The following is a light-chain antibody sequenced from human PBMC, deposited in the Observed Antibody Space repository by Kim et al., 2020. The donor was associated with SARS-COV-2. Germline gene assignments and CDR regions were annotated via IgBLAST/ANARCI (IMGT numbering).Light chain of an antibody. V-gene: IGLV3-1*01. CDR1: KLGDKY. Sequence: VSPEQTASITCSGDKLGDKYACWYQQKPGQSPVLVIYQDSKRPSGIPERFSGSNSGNTATLTISGTQAMDEADYYCQAWDSSTAVFGGGTQLTVL. J-gene: IGLJ2*01. CDR3: QAWDSSTAV. CDR2: QDS.